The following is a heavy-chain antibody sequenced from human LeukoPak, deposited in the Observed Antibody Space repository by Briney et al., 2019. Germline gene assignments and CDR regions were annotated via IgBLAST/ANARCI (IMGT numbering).Heavy chain of an antibody. CDR1: GFTFSSYA. CDR2: ISGSGGGT. D-gene: IGHD3-22*01. Sequence: GGSLRLSCAASGFTFSSYAMSWVRQAPGKGLEWVSAISGSGGGTYYADSVKGRFTISRDNSKNTLYLQMNSLRAEDTAVYYCAKDTLGYYDSSDYYSGAFDIWGQGTMVTVSS. CDR3: AKDTLGYYDSSDYYSGAFDI. J-gene: IGHJ3*02. V-gene: IGHV3-23*01.